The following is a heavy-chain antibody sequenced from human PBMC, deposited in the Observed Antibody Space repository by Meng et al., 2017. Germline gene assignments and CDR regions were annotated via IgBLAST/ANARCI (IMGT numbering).Heavy chain of an antibody. Sequence: QGTPVSTRAEVKKPGASVKVSCKASGYTFTSYDINWVRQATGQGLEWMGWMNPNSGNTGYAQKFQGRVTITRNTSISTAYMELSSLRSEDTAVYYCARGLAVAGTVFWFDPWGQGTLVTVSS. V-gene: IGHV1-8*03. J-gene: IGHJ5*02. D-gene: IGHD6-19*01. CDR3: ARGLAVAGTVFWFDP. CDR2: MNPNSGNT. CDR1: GYTFTSYD.